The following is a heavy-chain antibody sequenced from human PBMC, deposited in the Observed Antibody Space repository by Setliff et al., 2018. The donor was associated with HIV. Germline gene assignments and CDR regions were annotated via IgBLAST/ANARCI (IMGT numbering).Heavy chain of an antibody. J-gene: IGHJ6*03. CDR3: ARGLSIFGVATPGFYSFMDV. Sequence: PSETLSLTCTVSGASITSGNYYWSWIRQPAGKGLEWIGHIYTSGTTYYNPSLRSRVTISLDMSTSQFSLRLSSVTAADTAVYYCARGLSIFGVATPGFYSFMDVWGQGTTVTVSS. CDR2: IYTSGTT. V-gene: IGHV4-61*09. D-gene: IGHD3-3*01. CDR1: GASITSGNYY.